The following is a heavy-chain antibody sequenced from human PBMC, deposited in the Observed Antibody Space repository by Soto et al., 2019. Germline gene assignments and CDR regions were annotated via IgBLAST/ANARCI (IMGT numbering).Heavy chain of an antibody. CDR1: GGSISSYY. Sequence: SETLSLTCTVSGGSISSYYCSWIRQPPGKGLEWIGYIYYSGSTNYNPSLKSRVTISVDTSKNQFSLKLSSVTAADTAVYYCERHWALGPPPDYWGQGTLVTVS. CDR3: ERHWALGPPPDY. V-gene: IGHV4-59*08. J-gene: IGHJ4*02. CDR2: IYYSGST. D-gene: IGHD3-16*01.